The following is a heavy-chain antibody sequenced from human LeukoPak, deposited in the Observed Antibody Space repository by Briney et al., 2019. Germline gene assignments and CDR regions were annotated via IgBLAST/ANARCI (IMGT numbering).Heavy chain of an antibody. V-gene: IGHV3-30*04. D-gene: IGHD3-10*01. CDR3: EKEAYYGWGSSPTFYFDY. J-gene: IGHJ4*02. Sequence: GGSLRLSCVASGFSFSDSVIHWVRQAPGKGLEWVAVISHDVKTTYYADSAKGRFTISRDNSRNTVFLQMNRLRPEDTAVYYCEKEAYYGWGSSPTFYFDYWGQGTRVTVSS. CDR2: ISHDVKTT. CDR1: GFSFSDSV.